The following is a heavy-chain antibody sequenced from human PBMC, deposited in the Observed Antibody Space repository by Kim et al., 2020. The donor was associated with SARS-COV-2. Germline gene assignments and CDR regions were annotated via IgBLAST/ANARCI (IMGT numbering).Heavy chain of an antibody. Sequence: DSVKSRFTISRDNSKNTLSLQMNRLRADDTALYYCARPSYYGSTTYYFDFWGQGTLVTVSS. CDR3: ARPSYYGSTTYYFDF. J-gene: IGHJ4*02. V-gene: IGHV3-30*07. D-gene: IGHD3-10*01.